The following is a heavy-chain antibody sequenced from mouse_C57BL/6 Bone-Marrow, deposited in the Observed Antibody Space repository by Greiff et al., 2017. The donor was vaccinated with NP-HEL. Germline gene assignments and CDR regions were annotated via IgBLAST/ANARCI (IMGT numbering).Heavy chain of an antibody. D-gene: IGHD1-1*01. CDR1: GFTFSDFY. CDR2: SRNKANDYTT. CDR3: ARDTPYYGGYFDV. Sequence: EVKVVESGGGLVQSGRSLRLSCATSGFTFSDFYMEWVRQAPGKGLEWIAASRNKANDYTTEYSASVKGRFIVSRDTSQSILYLQMNALRAEDTAIYYCARDTPYYGGYFDVWGTGTTVTVSS. J-gene: IGHJ1*03. V-gene: IGHV7-1*01.